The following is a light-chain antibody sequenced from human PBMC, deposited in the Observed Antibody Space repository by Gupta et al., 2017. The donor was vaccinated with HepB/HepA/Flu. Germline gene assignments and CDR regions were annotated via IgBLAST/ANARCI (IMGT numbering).Light chain of an antibody. CDR3: QQSGTSPFT. Sequence: EIVLSQSPGTLSLSPGERVTLSCRASQSLSSTYLAWYQQKPGQSPRLLIYGASSRATGIPDRFSGSGSGTDFTLTISRLEPEDFAVYYCQQSGTSPFTFGPGTKLDI. V-gene: IGKV3-20*01. CDR2: GAS. CDR1: QSLSSTY. J-gene: IGKJ3*01.